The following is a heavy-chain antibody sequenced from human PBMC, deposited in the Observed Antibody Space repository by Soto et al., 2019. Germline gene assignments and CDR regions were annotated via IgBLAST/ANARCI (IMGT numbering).Heavy chain of an antibody. CDR1: GFTVSSNY. V-gene: IGHV3-53*04. D-gene: IGHD3-10*01. CDR2: IYSGGST. J-gene: IGHJ6*02. Sequence: GGSLRLSCAASGFTVSSNYMSWVRQAPGKGLEWVSVIYSGGSTYYADSVKGRFTISRHNSKNTLYLQMNSLRAEDTAVYYCATGRVTDYYYYGMDVWGQGTTVTVSS. CDR3: ATGRVTDYYYYGMDV.